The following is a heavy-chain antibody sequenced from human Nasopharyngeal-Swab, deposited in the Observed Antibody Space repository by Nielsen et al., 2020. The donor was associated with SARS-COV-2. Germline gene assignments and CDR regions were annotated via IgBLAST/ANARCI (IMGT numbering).Heavy chain of an antibody. V-gene: IGHV3-23*01. CDR1: GFTFRSYA. J-gene: IGHJ4*02. CDR3: AKDIAAAGTGY. Sequence: GESLKISCVVSGFTFRSYAMTWVRLAPGKGLELVSVITADGAATAYVDSVKGRFTISRDNSKNTLYLQMNSLRAEDTALYYCAKDIAAAGTGYWGQGTLVTVSS. CDR2: ITADGAAT. D-gene: IGHD6-13*01.